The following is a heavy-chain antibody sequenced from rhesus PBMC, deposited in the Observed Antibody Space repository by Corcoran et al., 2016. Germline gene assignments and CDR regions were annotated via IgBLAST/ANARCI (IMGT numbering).Heavy chain of an antibody. D-gene: IGHD6-25*01. J-gene: IGHJ3*01. V-gene: IGHV4-99*02. CDR3: ARDLEVAAAYAFDF. CDR1: GYSISSGYY. Sequence: QVQLQESGPGLVKPSETLSLTCAVSGYSISSGYYWGWIRQPPGKVLEYIGFISVSSGSTYYNPSIKSRVTISKETTRNQLSLKLGSVTAADTAVYYCARDLEVAAAYAFDFWGQGLRVTVSS. CDR2: ISVSSGST.